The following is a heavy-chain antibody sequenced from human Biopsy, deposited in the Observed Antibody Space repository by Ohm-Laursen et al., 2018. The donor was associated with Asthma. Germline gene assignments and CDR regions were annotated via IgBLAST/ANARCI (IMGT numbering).Heavy chain of an antibody. CDR1: GFSFFTYG. Sequence: SLRLSCTASGFSFFTYGMSWVRRAPGKGLEWVAVISDGGHSTNYADSVRGRFTVSRDDSRDTLYLHLNSLTAEDTAVYFCARGGYCSGVTCLPFDRWGQGTRVSVSS. CDR2: ISDGGHST. CDR3: ARGGYCSGVTCLPFDR. D-gene: IGHD6-19*01. J-gene: IGHJ4*02. V-gene: IGHV3-23*01.